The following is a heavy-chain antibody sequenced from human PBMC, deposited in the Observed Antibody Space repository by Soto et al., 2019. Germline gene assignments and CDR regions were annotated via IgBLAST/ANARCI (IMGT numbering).Heavy chain of an antibody. D-gene: IGHD3-22*01. CDR1: GGSISSYY. CDR3: ARGRYYDSSGYYPDF. J-gene: IGHJ4*02. CDR2: IYYSGST. Sequence: SETLSLTCTVSGGSISSYYWSWIRQPPGKGLEWIGYIYYSGSTNYNPSLKSRVTISVDTSKNQFSLKLSSVTAADTAVYYCARGRYYDSSGYYPDFRGQGTLVTVSS. V-gene: IGHV4-59*01.